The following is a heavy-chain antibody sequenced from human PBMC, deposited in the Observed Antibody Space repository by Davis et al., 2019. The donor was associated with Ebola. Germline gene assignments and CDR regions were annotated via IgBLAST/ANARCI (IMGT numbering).Heavy chain of an antibody. J-gene: IGHJ4*02. CDR1: GYIFSNFG. CDR3: VRGGGPRVVVAADHDY. V-gene: IGHV1-18*01. Sequence: AASVKVSCKASGYIFSNFGINWVRQAPGQGLEWMGRISAYHGDTNYAQKFQGRVTMTTETSTKTAYLELRSLRLDDTAVYYCVRGGGPRVVVAADHDYWGQGTLVTVSS. CDR2: ISAYHGDT. D-gene: IGHD2-15*01.